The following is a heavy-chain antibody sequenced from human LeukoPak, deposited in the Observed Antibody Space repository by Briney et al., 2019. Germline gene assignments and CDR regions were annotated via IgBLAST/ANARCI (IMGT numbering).Heavy chain of an antibody. CDR2: ISGSDDST. D-gene: IGHD4-11*01. Sequence: GGSLRLSCAASILIFSSHAMSWVRQAPGKGLEWVSAISGSDDSTYYADSVKGRFTISRDNSKNTLYLQMNSLRAEDTAVYYCAKLGSNNNYRLYWGQGTLVTVSS. V-gene: IGHV3-23*01. J-gene: IGHJ4*02. CDR3: AKLGSNNNYRLY. CDR1: ILIFSSHA.